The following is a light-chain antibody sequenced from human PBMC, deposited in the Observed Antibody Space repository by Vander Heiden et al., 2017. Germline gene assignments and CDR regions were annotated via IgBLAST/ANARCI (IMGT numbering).Light chain of an antibody. CDR2: NGV. J-gene: IGKJ5*01. Sequence: EIVMTQSPATLSVSPGDSATLSCRASRNIDNTLAWYQQKPGQAPRLLIYNGVTRDTGVPARFSASGSGTEFTLTISSLQSEDFAIYYCQQYNNWPPITFGQGTRLEIK. V-gene: IGKV3-15*01. CDR3: QQYNNWPPIT. CDR1: RNIDNT.